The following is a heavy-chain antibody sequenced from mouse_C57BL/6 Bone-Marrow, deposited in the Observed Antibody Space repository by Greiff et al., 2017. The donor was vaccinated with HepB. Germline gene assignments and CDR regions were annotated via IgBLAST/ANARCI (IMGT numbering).Heavy chain of an antibody. Sequence: LVESGAELARPGASVKLSCKASGYTFTSYGISWVKQRTGQGLEWIGEIYPRSGNTYYNEKFKGKATLTADKSSSTAYMELRSLTSEDSAVYFCARWDLPAMDYWGQGTSVTVSS. CDR1: GYTFTSYG. V-gene: IGHV1-81*01. CDR3: ARWDLPAMDY. D-gene: IGHD4-1*01. CDR2: IYPRSGNT. J-gene: IGHJ4*01.